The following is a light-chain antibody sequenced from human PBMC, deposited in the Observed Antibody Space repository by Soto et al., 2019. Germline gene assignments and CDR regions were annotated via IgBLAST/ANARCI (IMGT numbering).Light chain of an antibody. CDR1: SSDVRSYNL. CDR2: EVS. V-gene: IGLV2-23*02. J-gene: IGLJ1*01. Sequence: QSVLTQPASVSGSPGQSITISCTGTSSDVRSYNLVSWYQQHPGKAPKLMIYEVSKRPSGVSNRFSGSKSGNTASLTISGLQAEDEADYYCCSYAGSSTYVFGTGTKLTVL. CDR3: CSYAGSSTYV.